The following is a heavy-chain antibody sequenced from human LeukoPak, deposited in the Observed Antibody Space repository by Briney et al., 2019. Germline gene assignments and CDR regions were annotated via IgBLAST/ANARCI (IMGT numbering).Heavy chain of an antibody. CDR2: MNTGSGDT. CDR1: GYTFTNHD. CDR3: ARGLGDYNTDWFPVSGY. J-gene: IGHJ4*02. D-gene: IGHD3-9*01. V-gene: IGHV1-8*01. Sequence: ASVKVSCKASGYTFTNHDMTWVRQATGQGLEWMGWMNTGSGDTAYAQKFQGRVTMTRDTSISTAYMELNSLESEDTAIYYCARGLGDYNTDWFPVSGYWGQGTLVTVSS.